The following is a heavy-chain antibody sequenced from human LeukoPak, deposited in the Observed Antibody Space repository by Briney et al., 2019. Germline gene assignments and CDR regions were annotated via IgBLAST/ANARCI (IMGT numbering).Heavy chain of an antibody. V-gene: IGHV3-7*01. D-gene: IGHD3-10*02. Sequence: VGSLRLSCAVSGFTFSRYWKSWVRQAPGKGLEWVANINQDGSVKYYVDSVKGRFTISRDSAKNSLYLQMNSLRAEDTAVYYCTRDSQDSYVYYMVVWGKGTTVTVSS. J-gene: IGHJ6*03. CDR1: GFTFSRYW. CDR3: TRDSQDSYVYYMVV. CDR2: INQDGSVK.